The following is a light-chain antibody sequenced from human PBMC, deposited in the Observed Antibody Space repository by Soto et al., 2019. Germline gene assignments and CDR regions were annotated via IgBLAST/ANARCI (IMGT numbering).Light chain of an antibody. CDR3: QQYGSSPHT. CDR1: QSVSSSY. J-gene: IGKJ2*01. V-gene: IGKV3-20*01. CDR2: GAS. Sequence: EIVLTQSPGTLSLSPGERATLSCRANQSVSSSYLAWYQHKPGQAPRLLIYGASSRATGIPDRFSGSGSGTDFPLTLSRLEPEDFAVYYCQQYGSSPHTFGQGTKLEIK.